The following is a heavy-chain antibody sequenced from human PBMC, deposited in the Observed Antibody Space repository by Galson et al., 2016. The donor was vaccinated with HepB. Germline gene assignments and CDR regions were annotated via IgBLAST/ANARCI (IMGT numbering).Heavy chain of an antibody. CDR1: GFPFSSYW. D-gene: IGHD4-23*01. Sequence: SLRLSCAASGFPFSSYWMSWVRQAPGKGLEWVANIKQDGSEIYYVDSVKGRFTISRDDSKNTAYLQMNSLKTEDTAVYFCTRHLLYGGTSFDYWGQGTLVTVSS. CDR3: TRHLLYGGTSFDY. CDR2: IKQDGSEI. V-gene: IGHV3-7*03. J-gene: IGHJ4*02.